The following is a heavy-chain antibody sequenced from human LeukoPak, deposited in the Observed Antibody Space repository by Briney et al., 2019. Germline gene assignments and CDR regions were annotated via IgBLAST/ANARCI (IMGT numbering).Heavy chain of an antibody. CDR3: ASEWDDILTGYYNY. CDR2: IKQDGSEK. V-gene: IGHV3-7*01. D-gene: IGHD3-9*01. J-gene: IGHJ4*02. Sequence: GGSLRLSCAASGFTFSSYWMSWVRQAPGKGLEWVANIKQDGSEKYYVDSVKGRFTISRDNAKNSLYLQMNSLRAEDTAVYYCASEWDDILTGYYNYWGQGTLVTVSS. CDR1: GFTFSSYW.